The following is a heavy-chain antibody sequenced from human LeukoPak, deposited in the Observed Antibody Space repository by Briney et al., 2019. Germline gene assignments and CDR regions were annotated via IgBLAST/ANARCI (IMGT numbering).Heavy chain of an antibody. Sequence: GGSLRLSCAASGFSVSDYSIGWIRQSPGKGPEWISYVMSGRGSTNYADSVKGRFTISRDNAKNSVALQLDGLRADDTAVYFCTRERRGSYYAFESWGQGTLVTVSS. J-gene: IGHJ4*02. D-gene: IGHD3-10*01. V-gene: IGHV3-11*05. CDR1: GFSVSDYS. CDR3: TRERRGSYYAFES. CDR2: VMSGRGST.